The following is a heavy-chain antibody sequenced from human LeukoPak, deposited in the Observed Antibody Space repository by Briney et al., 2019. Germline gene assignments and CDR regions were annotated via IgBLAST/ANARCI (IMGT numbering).Heavy chain of an antibody. CDR2: INPSGGST. D-gene: IGHD6-13*01. CDR3: ARERLGLKGAAAGTQNWFDS. CDR1: GYTFTSYY. J-gene: IGHJ5*01. V-gene: IGHV1-46*01. Sequence: ASVKVSCKASGYTFTSYYMHWVRQAPGQGLEWMGIINPSGGSTSYAQKFQGRVTMTRDTSTSTVYMELSSLRSEDTAVYYCARERLGLKGAAAGTQNWFDSWGQGTLVTVSS.